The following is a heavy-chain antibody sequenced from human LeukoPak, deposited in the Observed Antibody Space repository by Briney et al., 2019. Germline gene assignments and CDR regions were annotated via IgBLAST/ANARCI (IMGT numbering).Heavy chain of an antibody. Sequence: SETLSLTCTVSGGSISSYYWSWIRQPPGKGLEWIGHIYYSGSTNYNPSLKSRVTISVDTSKNQFSLKLSSVTAADTAVYYCARDYYDSSGYYYGDAFDIWGQGTMVTVSS. CDR1: GGSISSYY. CDR3: ARDYYDSSGYYYGDAFDI. CDR2: IYYSGST. D-gene: IGHD3-22*01. V-gene: IGHV4-59*01. J-gene: IGHJ3*02.